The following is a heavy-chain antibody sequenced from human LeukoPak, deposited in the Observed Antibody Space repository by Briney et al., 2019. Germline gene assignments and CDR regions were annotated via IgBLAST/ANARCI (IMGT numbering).Heavy chain of an antibody. CDR1: GFTVTSNY. V-gene: IGHV3-33*08. J-gene: IGHJ4*02. Sequence: PGRSLRLSCAASGFTVTSNYMSWVPPAPGKRLERVAVKWYDGSNKYYADSVKGRFTISRDNSKNTLYLQMNSLRAEDTAVYYCARGPAYYYGSGSYPFDYWGQGTLVTVSS. CDR2: KWYDGSNK. D-gene: IGHD3-10*01. CDR3: ARGPAYYYGSGSYPFDY.